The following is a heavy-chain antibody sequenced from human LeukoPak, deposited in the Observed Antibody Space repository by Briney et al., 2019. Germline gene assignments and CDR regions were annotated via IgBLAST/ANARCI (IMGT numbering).Heavy chain of an antibody. D-gene: IGHD6-19*01. CDR2: ISGSGGST. J-gene: IGHJ4*02. V-gene: IGHV3-23*01. CDR1: GFTFSSYA. Sequence: HAGGSLRLSCAASGFTFSSYAMSWVRQAPGKGLEWVSAISGSGGSTYYADSVKGRFTISRDNSKNTLYLQMNSLRAEDTAVYYCAKDLQWLGSGQGPFDYWGQGTLVTVSS. CDR3: AKDLQWLGSGQGPFDY.